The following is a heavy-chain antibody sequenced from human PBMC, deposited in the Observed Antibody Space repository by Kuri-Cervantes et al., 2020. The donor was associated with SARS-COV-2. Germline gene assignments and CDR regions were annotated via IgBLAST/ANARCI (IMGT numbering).Heavy chain of an antibody. CDR2: ISSSGSTI. D-gene: IGHD1-26*01. J-gene: IGHJ4*02. V-gene: IGHV3-11*04. Sequence: GGSLRLSCTASGFTFGDYAMSWVRQAPGKGLEWVSYISSSGSTIYYADSVKGRFTISRDNAKNSLYLQMNSLRAEDTAVYYCASGSGSYYGGDYWGQGTLVTVSS. CDR1: GFTFGDYA. CDR3: ASGSGSYYGGDY.